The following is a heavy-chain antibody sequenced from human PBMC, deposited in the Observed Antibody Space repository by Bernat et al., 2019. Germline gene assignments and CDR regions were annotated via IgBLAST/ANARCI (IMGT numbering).Heavy chain of an antibody. CDR2: IWYDGSNK. V-gene: IGHV3-33*01. CDR3: ARGKSVKSYYYDSSGYYAE. D-gene: IGHD3-22*01. Sequence: QVQLVESGGGVVQPGMSLRLSCAASGFTFSSYGMHWVRQAPGKGLEWVAVIWYDGSNKYYADSVKGRFTISRDKSKNTMYLQMNSLRAEDTAVYYCARGKSVKSYYYDSSGYYAEWGQGTLVTVSS. CDR1: GFTFSSYG. J-gene: IGHJ4*02.